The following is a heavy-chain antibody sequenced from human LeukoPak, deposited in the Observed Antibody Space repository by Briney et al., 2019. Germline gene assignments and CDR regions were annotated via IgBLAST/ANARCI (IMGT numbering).Heavy chain of an antibody. J-gene: IGHJ4*02. Sequence: GGSLRLSCVASGFIFSDYYMSWIRQAPGKGLEWVSYISSSSSHTNYADSVKGRFTISRDNAKNSLCLQMSSLRAEDMALYYCARARGDSTSYYFDYWGLGTLVTVSS. CDR1: GFIFSDYY. CDR2: ISSSSSHT. D-gene: IGHD2-21*02. V-gene: IGHV3-11*06. CDR3: ARARGDSTSYYFDY.